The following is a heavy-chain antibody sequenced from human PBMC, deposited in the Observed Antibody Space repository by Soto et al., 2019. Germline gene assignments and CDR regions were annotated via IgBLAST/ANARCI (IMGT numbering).Heavy chain of an antibody. V-gene: IGHV5-51*01. CDR3: ARGGVSTRTFDH. D-gene: IGHD3-3*01. Sequence: PGESLKISCKGSGYNFAGYWIAWVRQMPGKGLELMGIICPSDSDTRYRPSFQGQVTISADKSISSAYLQWSSLRASDTAMYYCARGGVSTRTFDHWGQGTPVTVSS. J-gene: IGHJ4*02. CDR1: GYNFAGYW. CDR2: ICPSDSDT.